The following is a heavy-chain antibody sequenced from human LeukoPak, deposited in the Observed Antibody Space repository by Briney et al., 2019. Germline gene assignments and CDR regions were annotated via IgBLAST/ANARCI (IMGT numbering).Heavy chain of an antibody. CDR3: ARFSRITWGDWGDAFDI. V-gene: IGHV4-34*01. J-gene: IGHJ3*02. CDR2: IDDGGNT. D-gene: IGHD2-21*02. Sequence: SETLSLTCSVYGGSFSDYFWSWTRQSPGKGLEWIGEIDDGGNTNHNPSLMSRVIVSMEKSKKQFSLVMRSVAAADTAVYYCARFSRITWGDWGDAFDIWGQGTTAIVSS. CDR1: GGSFSDYF.